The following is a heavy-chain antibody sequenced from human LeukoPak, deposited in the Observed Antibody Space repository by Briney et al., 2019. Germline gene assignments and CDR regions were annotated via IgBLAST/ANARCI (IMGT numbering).Heavy chain of an antibody. CDR2: IRYDGSNK. Sequence: GGSLRLSCAASGFTFSTYGMHWVRQAPGKGLEWVAVIRYDGSNKDYADSVKGRFTISRDNSKNTLYLQMNGLRAEDTALYYCARDGWGSGNFDYWGQGTLVTVSS. J-gene: IGHJ4*02. CDR3: ARDGWGSGNFDY. V-gene: IGHV3-33*01. CDR1: GFTFSTYG. D-gene: IGHD3-10*01.